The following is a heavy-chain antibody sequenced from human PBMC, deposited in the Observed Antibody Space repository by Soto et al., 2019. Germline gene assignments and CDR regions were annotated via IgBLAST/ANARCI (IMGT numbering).Heavy chain of an antibody. CDR1: GGSISSGDYY. D-gene: IGHD3-22*01. CDR3: AARGTDSSGYPFDY. Sequence: SETLSLTCTVSGGSISSGDYYWSWIRQPPGKGLEWIGYIYYSGSTYYNPSLKSRVTISVDTSKNQFSLKLSSVTAADTAVYYCAARGTDSSGYPFDYWRRGTLVTVSS. V-gene: IGHV4-30-4*01. CDR2: IYYSGST. J-gene: IGHJ4*02.